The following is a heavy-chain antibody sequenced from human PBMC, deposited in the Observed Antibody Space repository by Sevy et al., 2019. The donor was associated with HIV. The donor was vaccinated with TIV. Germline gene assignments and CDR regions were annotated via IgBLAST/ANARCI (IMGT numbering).Heavy chain of an antibody. CDR3: AKDPGDGSGWGGGPQYYFDY. CDR1: GFTFSSYA. J-gene: IGHJ4*02. V-gene: IGHV3-23*01. D-gene: IGHD6-25*01. CDR2: ISGSVGST. Sequence: GGSLRLSCAASGFTFSSYAMSWVRQAPGKGLEWVSAISGSVGSTYYADSVEGRFTISRDISRNTLYLQMNSLRAGDTAVYYCAKDPGDGSGWGGGPQYYFDYWGQGTLVTVSS.